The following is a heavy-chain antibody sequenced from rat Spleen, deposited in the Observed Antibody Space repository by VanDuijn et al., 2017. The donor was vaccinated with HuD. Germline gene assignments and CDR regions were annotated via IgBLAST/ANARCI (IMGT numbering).Heavy chain of an antibody. CDR1: GFTFSTFA. J-gene: IGHJ2*01. D-gene: IGHD4-3*01. Sequence: EVQLVESGGGLVQPGRSMKLSCAASGFTFSTFAMAWVRQAPTKGLEWVASINYDGNNTFYGDSVKGRFTISRDNAKSTLYLQMDSLRSEDTATYYCSKWGDSGYFDYWGQGVMVTVSS. CDR3: SKWGDSGYFDY. CDR2: INYDGNNT. V-gene: IGHV5-29*01.